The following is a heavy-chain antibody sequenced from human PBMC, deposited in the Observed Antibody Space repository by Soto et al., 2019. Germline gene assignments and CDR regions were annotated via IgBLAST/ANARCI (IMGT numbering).Heavy chain of an antibody. V-gene: IGHV4-30-4*01. J-gene: IGHJ4*02. CDR3: ARGGDYSDLYYFDY. Sequence: PSETLSLTCTVSGGSISSGDYYWSWIRQPPGKGLEWIGYIYYSGSTYYNPSLKSRVTISVDTSKNQFSLKLSSVTAADTAVYYCARGGDYSDLYYFDYWGQGTLVTVS. CDR2: IYYSGST. D-gene: IGHD4-17*01. CDR1: GGSISSGDYY.